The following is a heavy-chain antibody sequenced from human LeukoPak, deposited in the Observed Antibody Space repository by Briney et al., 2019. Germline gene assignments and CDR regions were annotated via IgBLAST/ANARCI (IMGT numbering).Heavy chain of an antibody. D-gene: IGHD3-3*01. J-gene: IGHJ4*02. CDR2: LIAGGGST. CDR3: AKDPSVGFLEWLFLDY. CDR1: GFIFSSYA. Sequence: PGGSLRLSCAASGFIFSSYAMSWVRQAPGKGLEWVSSLIAGGGSTYYADSVKDRFTISRDNSKNTLYLQINSLRAEDTAVYYCAKDPSVGFLEWLFLDYWGQGTLVTVSS. V-gene: IGHV3-23*01.